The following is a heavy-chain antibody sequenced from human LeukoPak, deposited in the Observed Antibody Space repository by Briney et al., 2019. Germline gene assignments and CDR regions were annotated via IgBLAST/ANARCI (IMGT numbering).Heavy chain of an antibody. CDR3: AKLYPGIAAAGGDY. CDR2: ISYDGSNK. Sequence: PGGSLRLSCAASGFTFSSYGMHWVRQAPGKGLEWVAVISYDGSNKYYADSVKGRFTISRDNSKNTLYLQMNSLRAEDTAVYYCAKLYPGIAAAGGDYWGQGTLVTVSS. V-gene: IGHV3-30*18. D-gene: IGHD6-13*01. CDR1: GFTFSSYG. J-gene: IGHJ4*02.